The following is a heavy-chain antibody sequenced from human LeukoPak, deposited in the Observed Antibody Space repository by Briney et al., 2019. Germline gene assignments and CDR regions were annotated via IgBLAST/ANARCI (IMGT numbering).Heavy chain of an antibody. J-gene: IGHJ4*02. Sequence: SETLSLGCSVSGYSIKSGYYWSWIRQSPGKGPEWIGSVYRSGSTSYNPSLQSRVSISVDTPKNKFSLIMTSVTAADTAVYYCARVGSIVAAHYYFDYWGQGILVTVSS. CDR1: GYSIKSGYY. D-gene: IGHD1-26*01. V-gene: IGHV4-38-2*02. CDR3: ARVGSIVAAHYYFDY. CDR2: VYRSGST.